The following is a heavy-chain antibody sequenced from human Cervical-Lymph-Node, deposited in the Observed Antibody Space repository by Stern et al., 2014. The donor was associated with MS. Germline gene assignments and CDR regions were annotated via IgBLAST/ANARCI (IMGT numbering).Heavy chain of an antibody. Sequence: VQLVESGSEVRKPGSSVNVTCKASGGTFRNFAVNWVRQAPGQGLEWVGGIIPVFGTPTYAQKFQGRVTIISDESTNTGYVELSSLTTDDTATYFCASAHPATRRGYKGMNVWGQGTTIAVSS. V-gene: IGHV1-69*01. D-gene: IGHD2-2*01. CDR1: GGTFRNFA. CDR3: ASAHPATRRGYKGMNV. J-gene: IGHJ6*02. CDR2: IIPVFGTP.